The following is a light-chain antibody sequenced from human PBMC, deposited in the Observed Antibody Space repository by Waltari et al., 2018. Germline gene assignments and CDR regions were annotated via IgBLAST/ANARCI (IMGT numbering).Light chain of an antibody. V-gene: IGLV1-40*01. CDR2: GNT. Sequence: QSVLTQPPSVSGAPGQRVIISCAGSGSNVGAGYDVQWYQQLPGRAPTLPINGNTNRPSGVPDRFSGSKSGASASLAITGLQAEDEAAYYCQSYDSNVGGSVFGAGTKVSVL. CDR3: QSYDSNVGGSV. CDR1: GSNVGAGYD. J-gene: IGLJ1*01.